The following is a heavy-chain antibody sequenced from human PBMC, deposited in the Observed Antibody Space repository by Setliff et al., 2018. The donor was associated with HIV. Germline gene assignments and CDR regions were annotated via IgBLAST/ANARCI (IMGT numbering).Heavy chain of an antibody. CDR1: GFTFGEYA. J-gene: IGHJ4*02. CDR2: IKSKAYGETT. CDR3: TPPPGTY. V-gene: IGHV3-49*04. Sequence: PGGSLRLSCTASGFTFGEYAMSWVRQAPGKGLEWVGIIKSKAYGETTEYAASVKGRFTLSRDDSKSIAYLQMNGLKTEDTGVYYCTPPPGTYWGQGTLVTVSS. D-gene: IGHD1-1*01.